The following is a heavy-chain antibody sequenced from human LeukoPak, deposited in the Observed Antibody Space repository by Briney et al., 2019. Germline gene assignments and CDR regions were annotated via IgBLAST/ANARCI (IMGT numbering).Heavy chain of an antibody. CDR3: VRGLHDYGDSNYYFDQ. Sequence: GGSLRLSCTTFGFTFGDDGWSWFRQAPGKGLERICFIRKKAYGETTEYAASVRGRFTISRDDANGIAYLQMNSLKTEDTALYYCVRGLHDYGDSNYYFDQWGQGTLVTVSS. J-gene: IGHJ4*02. CDR1: GFTFGDDG. D-gene: IGHD4-17*01. CDR2: IRKKAYGETT. V-gene: IGHV3-49*03.